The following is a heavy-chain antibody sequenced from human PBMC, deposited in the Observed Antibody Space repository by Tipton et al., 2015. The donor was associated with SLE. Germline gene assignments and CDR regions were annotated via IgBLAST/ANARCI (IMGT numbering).Heavy chain of an antibody. J-gene: IGHJ4*02. CDR3: AKTQLPDPFDY. D-gene: IGHD2-2*01. CDR2: ISSSGSTI. V-gene: IGHV3-11*01. Sequence: GSLRLSCAASGFTFSDYYMSWIRQAPGKGLEWVSYISSSGSTIYYADSVKGRFTISRDNSKNTLYLQMSSLRAEDTAVYYCAKTQLPDPFDYWGQGTLVTVSS. CDR1: GFTFSDYY.